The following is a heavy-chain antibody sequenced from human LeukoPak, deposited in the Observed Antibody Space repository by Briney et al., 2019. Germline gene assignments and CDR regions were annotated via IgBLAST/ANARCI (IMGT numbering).Heavy chain of an antibody. CDR2: ISAYNGNT. D-gene: IGHD6-19*01. V-gene: IGHV1-18*01. J-gene: IGHJ6*02. CDR1: GYIFTSYG. Sequence: ASVKVSCKASGYIFTSYGISWVRQAPGQGLEWVGWISAYNGNTNYAQKLQGRVTMTTDTSTSTAYMEPRSLRSDDTAVYYCARDTLSSGLSQNYYYYGMDVWGQGTTVTVSS. CDR3: ARDTLSSGLSQNYYYYGMDV.